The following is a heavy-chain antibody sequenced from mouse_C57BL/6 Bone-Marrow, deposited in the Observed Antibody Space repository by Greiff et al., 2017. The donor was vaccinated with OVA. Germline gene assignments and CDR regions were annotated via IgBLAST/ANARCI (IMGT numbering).Heavy chain of an antibody. Sequence: LVESGAELMKPGASVKLSCKATGYTFTGYWIEWVKQRPGHGLEWIGEILPGSGSTNYNEKFKGKATFTADTSSNTSYMQLSSLTTEDSAIYYCARRPITTVVGSYYAMDYWGQGTSVTVSS. V-gene: IGHV1-9*01. D-gene: IGHD1-1*01. CDR1: GYTFTGYW. CDR3: ARRPITTVVGSYYAMDY. J-gene: IGHJ4*01. CDR2: ILPGSGST.